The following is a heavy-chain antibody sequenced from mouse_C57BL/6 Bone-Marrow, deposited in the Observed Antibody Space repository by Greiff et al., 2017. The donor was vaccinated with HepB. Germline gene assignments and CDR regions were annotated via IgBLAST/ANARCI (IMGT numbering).Heavy chain of an antibody. J-gene: IGHJ2*01. CDR3: ARLLIYYYGSTGY. CDR1: GFTFSDYY. V-gene: IGHV5-16*01. Sequence: EVQVVESEGGLVQPGSSMKLSCTASGFTFSDYYMAWVRQVPEKGLEWVANINYDGSSTYYLDTLKSRFIISRDNAKKILYLQMSSLKSEDTATYYCARLLIYYYGSTGYWGQGTTLTVSS. CDR2: INYDGSST. D-gene: IGHD1-1*01.